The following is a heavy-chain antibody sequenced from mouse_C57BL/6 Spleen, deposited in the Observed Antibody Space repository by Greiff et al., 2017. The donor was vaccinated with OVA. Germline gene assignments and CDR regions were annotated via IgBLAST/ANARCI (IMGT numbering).Heavy chain of an antibody. CDR2: IHPNSGST. Sequence: QVQLQQPGAELVKPGASVKLSCKASGYTFTSYWMHWVKQRPGQGLEWIGMIHPNSGSTNYNEKFKSKATLTVDKSSSTAYMHLSSLTSEDSAVYYCARSDYSYYFDYWGQGTTLTVSS. V-gene: IGHV1-64*01. CDR3: ARSDYSYYFDY. CDR1: GYTFTSYW. D-gene: IGHD1-1*01. J-gene: IGHJ2*01.